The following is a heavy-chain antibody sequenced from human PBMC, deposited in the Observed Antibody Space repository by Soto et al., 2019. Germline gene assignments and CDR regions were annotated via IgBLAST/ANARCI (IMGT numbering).Heavy chain of an antibody. Sequence: ASVKVSCKASGGTFSSYAISWVRQAPGQGLEWMGGIIPIFGTANYAQKFQGRVTITADESTSTAYMELSSLRSEDTAVYYCARELLWFGELSHYYYYYGMDVWGQGTTVTVS. CDR2: IIPIFGTA. CDR1: GGTFSSYA. V-gene: IGHV1-69*13. D-gene: IGHD3-10*01. J-gene: IGHJ6*02. CDR3: ARELLWFGELSHYYYYYGMDV.